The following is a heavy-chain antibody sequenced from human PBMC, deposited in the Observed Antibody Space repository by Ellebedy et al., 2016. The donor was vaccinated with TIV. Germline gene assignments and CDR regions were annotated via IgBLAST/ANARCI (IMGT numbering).Heavy chain of an antibody. J-gene: IGHJ4*02. CDR2: INNDGSST. V-gene: IGHV3-74*01. CDR3: VRDDTVEFTTVGDF. CDR1: GFTFSSYW. Sequence: PGGSLRLSCAASGFTFSSYWMHWVRQVPGKGLVWVSRINNDGSSTSHADSVKGRFTISRDNAKNTLYLQMNSLRAEDTAVYYCVRDDTVEFTTVGDFWGQGTLVTVSS. D-gene: IGHD3-10*01.